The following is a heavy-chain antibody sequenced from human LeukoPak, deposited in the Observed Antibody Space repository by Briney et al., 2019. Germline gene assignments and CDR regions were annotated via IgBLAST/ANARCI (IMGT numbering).Heavy chain of an antibody. CDR2: IYPGDSDI. CDR1: GYSFSGFW. J-gene: IGHJ4*02. CDR3: AKSIVGATGAYRH. Sequence: GESLKISCKGSGYSFSGFWIAWVRQRPGKGLEWMGTIYPGDSDIRYSPSFQGQVSMSADKSISTAYLQWSSLEASDTATYYCAKSIVGATGAYRHWGQGARVTVSS. V-gene: IGHV5-51*01. D-gene: IGHD1-26*01.